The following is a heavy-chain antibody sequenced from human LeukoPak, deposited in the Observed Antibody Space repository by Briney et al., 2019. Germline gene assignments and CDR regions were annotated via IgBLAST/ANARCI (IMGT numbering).Heavy chain of an antibody. Sequence: ASVKVSCKASGYTFTTYGISWVRQAPGQGLEWMGWISAYNGNTNYAQSLQGRVTMTTDTSTSTAYMELRSLRSDDTAVYYCASPGYCSSTSCSVGAFDIWGQGTMVTVSS. CDR2: ISAYNGNT. CDR3: ASPGYCSSTSCSVGAFDI. J-gene: IGHJ3*02. V-gene: IGHV1-18*01. CDR1: GYTFTTYG. D-gene: IGHD2-2*01.